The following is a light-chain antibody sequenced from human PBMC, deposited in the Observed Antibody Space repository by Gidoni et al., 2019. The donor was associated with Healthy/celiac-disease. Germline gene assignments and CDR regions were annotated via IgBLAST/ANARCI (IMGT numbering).Light chain of an antibody. J-gene: IGKJ4*01. Sequence: EIQMTQSPSSLSASVGDRVTITCRASQRISSYLNWYQQKPGKAPKLLIYAASSLQSGVPSRFSGGGSGTDFTLTISSLQPEDFATYYCQQSYSTPLTFXGXTKVEIK. CDR3: QQSYSTPLT. V-gene: IGKV1-39*01. CDR1: QRISSY. CDR2: AAS.